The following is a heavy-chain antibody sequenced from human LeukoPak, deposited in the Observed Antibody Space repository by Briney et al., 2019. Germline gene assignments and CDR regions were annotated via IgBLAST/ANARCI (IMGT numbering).Heavy chain of an antibody. V-gene: IGHV6-1*01. CDR2: TYYRSKGYN. CDR1: GDSVSSNSAA. D-gene: IGHD4-17*01. J-gene: IGHJ3*02. Sequence: SQTLSHTCAISGDSVSSNSAAWNWIRQSLSRGLEWLGRTYYRSKGYNDYAISVRSRITISPDTSKNQFSLQLKSVTPDDSAMYYCASRRSDYGDDLAAFDSWGQGTMVTVSS. CDR3: ASRRSDYGDDLAAFDS.